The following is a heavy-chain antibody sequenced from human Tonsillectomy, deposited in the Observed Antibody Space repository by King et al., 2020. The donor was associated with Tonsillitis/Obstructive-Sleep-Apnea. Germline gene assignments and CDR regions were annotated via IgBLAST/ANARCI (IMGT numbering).Heavy chain of an antibody. CDR2: ISSSSSTI. Sequence: VQLVESGGGLVQPGGSLRLSCAASGFTFSSYSMNWVRQAPGKGLEWVSYISSSSSTIYYADSVKGRFTISRDNAKNSLYLQMNSLRDEDTAVYYCAREFSSGWLSGAFEIWGQGTMVTVSS. CDR1: GFTFSSYS. CDR3: AREFSSGWLSGAFEI. V-gene: IGHV3-48*02. J-gene: IGHJ3*02. D-gene: IGHD6-19*01.